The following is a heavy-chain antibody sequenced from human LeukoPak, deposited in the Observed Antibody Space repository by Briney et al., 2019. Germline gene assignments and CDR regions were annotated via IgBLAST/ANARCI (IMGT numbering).Heavy chain of an antibody. V-gene: IGHV1-69*05. J-gene: IGHJ6*03. Sequence: SVKVSCKASGGTFSSYAISWARQAPGQGLEWMGGIIPIFGTANYAQKFQGRVTITTDESTSTAYMELSSLRSEDTAVYYCARSKGSGRTAAMRYYYYMDVWGKGTTVTVSS. CDR2: IIPIFGTA. CDR1: GGTFSSYA. D-gene: IGHD2-2*01. CDR3: ARSKGSGRTAAMRYYYYMDV.